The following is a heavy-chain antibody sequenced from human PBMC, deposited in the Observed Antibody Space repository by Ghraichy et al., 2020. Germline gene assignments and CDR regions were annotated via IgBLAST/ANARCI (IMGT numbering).Heavy chain of an antibody. Sequence: ASVKVSCNISGYSLIELSIHWVRQTPGKGLEWMGSFDREDGETIHAQKFQGRVTMTEDTSTDTTYMELSSLRSEDTAVYYWAIFSLEAPDYWGQGTLVTVSS. D-gene: IGHD3-3*01. CDR1: GYSLIELS. CDR3: AIFSLEAPDY. V-gene: IGHV1-24*01. J-gene: IGHJ4*02. CDR2: FDREDGET.